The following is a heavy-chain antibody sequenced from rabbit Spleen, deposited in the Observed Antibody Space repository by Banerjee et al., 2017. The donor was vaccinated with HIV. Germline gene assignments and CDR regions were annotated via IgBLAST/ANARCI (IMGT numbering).Heavy chain of an antibody. Sequence: QEQLVESGGGLVQPTGSLTLTCTASGFSFSNNYVMCWVRQAPGKGLEWIACISAGTSGSTYYASWAKGRFTISKTSSTTVTLQMTSLTAADTAAYFCARDGYSRGWGIILYYFNLWGPGTLVTVS. CDR1: GFSFSNNYV. D-gene: IGHD4-1*01. CDR2: ISAGTSGST. V-gene: IGHV1S45*01. CDR3: ARDGYSRGWGIILYYFNL. J-gene: IGHJ4*01.